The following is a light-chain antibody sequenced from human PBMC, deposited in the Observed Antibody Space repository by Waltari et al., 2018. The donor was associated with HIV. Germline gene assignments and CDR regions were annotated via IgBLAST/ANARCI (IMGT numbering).Light chain of an antibody. Sequence: QSVLTQPPSASGTPGQRVTISCSGSSSNLGSNYVYWYQQLPGTAPKLLIYRNTQRPSGVPDRFSGSKSGTSASLAISGLRSEDEADYYCAAWDDSLSGPWVFGGGTELTVL. J-gene: IGLJ3*02. CDR3: AAWDDSLSGPWV. CDR1: SSNLGSNY. CDR2: RNT. V-gene: IGLV1-47*01.